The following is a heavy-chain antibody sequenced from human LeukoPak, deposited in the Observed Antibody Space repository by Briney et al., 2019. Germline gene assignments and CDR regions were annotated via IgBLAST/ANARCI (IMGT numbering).Heavy chain of an antibody. J-gene: IGHJ5*02. D-gene: IGHD2-2*01. CDR1: GFTFSSYA. CDR3: ARAVGLGPGGWFAP. CDR2: ISGSGGST. Sequence: PGGSLRLSCAAPGFTFSSYAMSWVRQAPGKGLEWVSAISGSGGSTYYADSVKGRFTISRDNSKNTLYLQMNSLRVEDTAVYYCARAVGLGPGGWFAPWGQGILVIVSS. V-gene: IGHV3-23*01.